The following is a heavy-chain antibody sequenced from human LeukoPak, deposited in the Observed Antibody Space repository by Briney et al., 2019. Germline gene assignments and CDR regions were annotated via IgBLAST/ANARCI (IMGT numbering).Heavy chain of an antibody. CDR1: GYTFTNYG. V-gene: IGHV1-8*02. D-gene: IGHD5-12*01. J-gene: IGHJ6*02. Sequence: ASVKVSCKASGYTFTNYGITWVRQAPGQGLEWMGWMNPNSGNTGYAQKFQGRVTMTRNTSTSTAYIELSSLRSEDTAVYYCARGLSSTWLRVVYGMDVWGQGTTVIVSS. CDR2: MNPNSGNT. CDR3: ARGLSSTWLRVVYGMDV.